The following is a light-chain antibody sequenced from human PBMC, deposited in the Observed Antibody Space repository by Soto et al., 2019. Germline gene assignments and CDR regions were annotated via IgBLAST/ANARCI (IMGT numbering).Light chain of an antibody. Sequence: QSVLTQPSSLSVSPRQSITISCTGTRSDIGSYNYVSWYQVHPGKAPKLIIYEVSSRPSGVPDRFSGSKSGNTASLMISGLQADDEAHYYCSSYSSTDTLYVFGTGTKVTVL. CDR3: SSYSSTDTLYV. V-gene: IGLV2-14*01. CDR2: EVS. J-gene: IGLJ1*01. CDR1: RSDIGSYNY.